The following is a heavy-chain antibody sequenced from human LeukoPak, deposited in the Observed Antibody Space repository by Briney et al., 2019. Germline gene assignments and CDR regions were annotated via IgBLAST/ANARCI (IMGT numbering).Heavy chain of an antibody. CDR3: ATIRFPDGMDV. J-gene: IGHJ6*02. Sequence: SETLSLTCTVSGGSISSSSYSWGWIRQPPGKGLEWIGSIYYSGSTYYNPSLKSRVTISVDTSKNQFSLKLSSVTAADTAVYYCATIRFPDGMDVWGQGTTVTVSS. CDR2: IYYSGST. V-gene: IGHV4-39*01. CDR1: GGSISSSSYS. D-gene: IGHD3-3*01.